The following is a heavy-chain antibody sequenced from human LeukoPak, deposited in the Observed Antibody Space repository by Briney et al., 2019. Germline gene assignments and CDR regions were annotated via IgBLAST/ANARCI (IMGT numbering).Heavy chain of an antibody. V-gene: IGHV3-11*05. J-gene: IGHJ4*02. CDR2: IRTSSEGAN. Sequence: GGSLRLSSATSGVISRDDPMNWVRQAPGEGLGWGSNIRTSSEGANYAIYADSVKGRVTFSRDDAKNTLYLHMHSLRDDDTAVYYCARDQQYAFDYWGQGILVTVSS. CDR1: GVISRDDP. CDR3: ARDQQYAFDY. D-gene: IGHD1/OR15-1a*01.